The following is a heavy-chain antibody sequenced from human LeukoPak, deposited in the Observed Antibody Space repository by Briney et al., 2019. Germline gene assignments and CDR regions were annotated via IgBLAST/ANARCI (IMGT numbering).Heavy chain of an antibody. CDR3: ARGGYYDFSTGYYQTQYYRGMDV. CDR2: ISYDGNNQ. CDR1: GFTFSSYA. V-gene: IGHV3-30*04. J-gene: IGHJ6*02. Sequence: GGSLRLSCEASGFTFSSYAIHWVRQAPVKGLEWVAVISYDGNNQFYADAVKGRLTISRENSKNTLYLEMNSLRPEDTAVYFCARGGYYDFSTGYYQTQYYRGMDVWGQGTTVTVSS. D-gene: IGHD3-3*01.